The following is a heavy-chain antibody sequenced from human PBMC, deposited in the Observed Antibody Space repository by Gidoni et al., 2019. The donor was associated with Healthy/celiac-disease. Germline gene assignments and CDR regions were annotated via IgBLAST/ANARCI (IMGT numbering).Heavy chain of an antibody. D-gene: IGHD6-13*01. Sequence: QVQLQQWGAGLLKPSETLSLTCAVYGGSFSGYYWSWIRQPPGKGLEWIGEINHSGSTNYNPSLKSRVTISVDTSKNQFSLKLSSVTAADTAVYYCARRVIAAYWYFDLWGRGTLVTVSS. V-gene: IGHV4-34*01. CDR1: GGSFSGYY. J-gene: IGHJ2*01. CDR3: ARRVIAAYWYFDL. CDR2: INHSGST.